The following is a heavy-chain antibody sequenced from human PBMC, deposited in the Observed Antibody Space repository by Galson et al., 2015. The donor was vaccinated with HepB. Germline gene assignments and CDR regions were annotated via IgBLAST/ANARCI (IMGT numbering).Heavy chain of an antibody. CDR3: ARVPVHAFMGIYYYYGMDV. V-gene: IGHV4-30-4*07. CDR2: IFYSGST. Sequence: TLSLTCAVSGGSISSDGYSWSWIRQPPGKGLEWIGYIFYSGSTYYNPSLKSRVTISVDTSKNHFSLKLSSVTAADTAVYFCARVPVHAFMGIYYYYGMDVWGQGTTVTVSS. J-gene: IGHJ6*02. CDR1: GGSISSDGYS. D-gene: IGHD2-2*01.